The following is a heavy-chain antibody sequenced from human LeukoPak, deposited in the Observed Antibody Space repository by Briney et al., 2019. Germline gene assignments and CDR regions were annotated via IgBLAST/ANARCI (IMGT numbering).Heavy chain of an antibody. V-gene: IGHV4-59*01. CDR2: IYYSGST. Sequence: SETLSLTCAVYGGSFSGYYWSWIRQPPGKGLEWIGYIYYSGSTNYNPSLKSRVTISVDTSKNQFSLKLSSVTAADTAVYYCARGGHDYATYYFDYWGQGTLVTVSS. D-gene: IGHD4-17*01. CDR3: ARGGHDYATYYFDY. CDR1: GGSFSGYY. J-gene: IGHJ4*02.